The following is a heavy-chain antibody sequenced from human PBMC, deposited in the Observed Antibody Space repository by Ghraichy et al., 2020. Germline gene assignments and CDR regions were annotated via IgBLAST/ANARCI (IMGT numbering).Heavy chain of an antibody. Sequence: SCAASGFTLSNYWMHWVRQAPGKGLEWVAVISYDGSNKYYADSVKGRFTISRDNSKNTLYLQMNSLRAEDTAVYYCAKKIGSWYEGSFDYWGQGTLVTVSS. CDR2: ISYDGSNK. D-gene: IGHD6-13*01. V-gene: IGHV3-30*18. J-gene: IGHJ4*02. CDR1: GFTLSNYW. CDR3: AKKIGSWYEGSFDY.